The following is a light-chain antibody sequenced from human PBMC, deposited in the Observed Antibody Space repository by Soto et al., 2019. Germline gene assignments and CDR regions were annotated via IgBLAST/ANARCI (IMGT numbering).Light chain of an antibody. Sequence: QPVLTQPPSASGTPGQRVTISCSGSSSNIGSNTVNWFQQLPGTTPKLLIYSNNQRPSGVPDRLSGSKSGPSASLAISGLQSEDEADYYCAAWDDSLNGVVFGGGTKLTVL. V-gene: IGLV1-44*01. J-gene: IGLJ2*01. CDR3: AAWDDSLNGVV. CDR2: SNN. CDR1: SSNIGSNT.